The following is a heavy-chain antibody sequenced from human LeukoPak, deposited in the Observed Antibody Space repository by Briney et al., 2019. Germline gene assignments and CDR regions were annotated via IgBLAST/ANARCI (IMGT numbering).Heavy chain of an antibody. Sequence: SETLSLTCTVSGGSISCSSYYWGWIRQPPGKGLEWIGSIYYSGSTYYNPSLKSRVTISVDTSKNQFSLKLSSVTAADTAVYYCAPQSVWSGSSHFDYWGKVTLVTVSS. CDR2: IYYSGST. V-gene: IGHV4-39*01. CDR1: GGSISCSSYY. D-gene: IGHD3-3*01. CDR3: APQSVWSGSSHFDY. J-gene: IGHJ4*02.